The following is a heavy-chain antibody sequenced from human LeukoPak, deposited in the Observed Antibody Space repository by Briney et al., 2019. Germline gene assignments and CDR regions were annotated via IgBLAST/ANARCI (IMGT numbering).Heavy chain of an antibody. D-gene: IGHD2-2*02. Sequence: APLKVSCKASGYTFTRYVISWVRQAPGHGLEWMGWISAYNSNTNYAQKLQGRVTMTTDTSTSTAYMELRSLRSDDTAVYYCARVVVVAPAAIFVSGMDVWGQGTTVTVSS. CDR3: ARVVVVAPAAIFVSGMDV. CDR1: GYTFTRYV. J-gene: IGHJ6*02. CDR2: ISAYNSNT. V-gene: IGHV1-18*01.